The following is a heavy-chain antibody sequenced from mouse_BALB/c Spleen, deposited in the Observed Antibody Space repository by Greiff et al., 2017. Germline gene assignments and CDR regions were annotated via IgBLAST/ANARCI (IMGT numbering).Heavy chain of an antibody. CDR1: GYSFTGYF. V-gene: IGHV1-37*01. D-gene: IGHD1-2*01. CDR2: INPYNGDT. CDR3: GREGGNYGYGFAY. J-gene: IGHJ3*01. Sequence: EVKLQESGPELVKPGASVKISCKASGYSFTGYFMNWVKQSHGKSLEWIGRINPYNGDTFYNQKFKGKATLTVDKSSSTAHMELLSLTSEDSAVYYCGREGGNYGYGFAYWGQGTLVTVSA.